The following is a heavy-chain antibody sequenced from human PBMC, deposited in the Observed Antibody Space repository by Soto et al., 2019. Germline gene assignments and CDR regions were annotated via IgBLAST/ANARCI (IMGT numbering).Heavy chain of an antibody. Sequence: PGESLKISCKGSGYSFSIYWIAWVRQMPGKGLEWMGIIYPGDSDTKYSPSFQGQVTISADKSINTAYLQWSSLKASDTAMYYCARPRSSGSYYTGFDFWGQGALVPVSS. CDR2: IYPGDSDT. CDR3: ARPRSSGSYYTGFDF. V-gene: IGHV5-51*01. J-gene: IGHJ4*02. CDR1: GYSFSIYW. D-gene: IGHD3-10*01.